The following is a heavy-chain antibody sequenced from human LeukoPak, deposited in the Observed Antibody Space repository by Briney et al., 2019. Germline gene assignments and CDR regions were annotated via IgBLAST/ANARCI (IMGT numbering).Heavy chain of an antibody. J-gene: IGHJ6*03. D-gene: IGHD1-7*01. CDR2: IYHSGST. CDR3: ARVETTYYYYYYYMDV. V-gene: IGHV4-38-2*02. Sequence: SETLSLTCTVSDYSIRSGYYWGWIRQPPGKGLEWIGSIYHSGSTNYNPSLKSRATISVDTSKNQFSLKLSSVTAADTAVYYCARVETTYYYYYYYMDVWGKGTTVTVSS. CDR1: DYSIRSGYY.